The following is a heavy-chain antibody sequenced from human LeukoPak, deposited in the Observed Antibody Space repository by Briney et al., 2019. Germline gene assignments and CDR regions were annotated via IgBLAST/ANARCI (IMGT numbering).Heavy chain of an antibody. CDR1: GGTFSSYA. D-gene: IGHD4-23*01. Sequence: SVKVSCKASGGTFSSYAISWVRQAPGQGLEWMGGIIPIFGTANYAQKFQGRVTITTDESTSTAYMELSSLRSEDTAVYYCARDDYGGNSGNYWGQGTLVTVSP. J-gene: IGHJ4*02. V-gene: IGHV1-69*05. CDR2: IIPIFGTA. CDR3: ARDDYGGNSGNY.